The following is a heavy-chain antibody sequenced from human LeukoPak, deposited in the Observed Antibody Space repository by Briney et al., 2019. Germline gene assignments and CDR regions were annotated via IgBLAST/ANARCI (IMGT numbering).Heavy chain of an antibody. Sequence: GGSLRLSCAASGFTFDDYAMHWVRQAPGKGLEWVSGISWNSGSIGYADSVKGRFTIARDNAKNSLYLQMNSLRAEDTALYYCAKDTRSRGGYYYYYMDVWGKGTTVTVSS. V-gene: IGHV3-9*01. J-gene: IGHJ6*03. CDR3: AKDTRSRGGYYYYYMDV. D-gene: IGHD3-10*01. CDR2: ISWNSGSI. CDR1: GFTFDDYA.